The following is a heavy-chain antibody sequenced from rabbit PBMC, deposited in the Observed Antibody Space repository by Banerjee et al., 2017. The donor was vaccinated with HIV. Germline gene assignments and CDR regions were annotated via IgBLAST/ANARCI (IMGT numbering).Heavy chain of an antibody. CDR1: GSDISSNA. CDR2: IYSSNGDK. J-gene: IGHJ6*01. Sequence: QEQLVESGGGLVQPEGSLTLTCKASGSDISSNAMCWVRQAPGKGLELIACIYSSNGDKWYASWVNGRFTISRSTSLNTVDLKMTSLTAADTATYFCVRGSSYYSYYYVMDLWGPGTLVTVS. D-gene: IGHD8-1*01. CDR3: VRGSSYYSYYYVMDL. V-gene: IGHV1S47*01.